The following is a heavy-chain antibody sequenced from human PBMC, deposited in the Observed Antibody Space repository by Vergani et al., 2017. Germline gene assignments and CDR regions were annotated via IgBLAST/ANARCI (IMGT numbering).Heavy chain of an antibody. D-gene: IGHD6-13*01. CDR2: ISSTSSYI. V-gene: IGHV3-21*01. CDR1: GFTFSSYN. J-gene: IGHJ5*02. Sequence: VQLVESGGGVVRPGGSLRLTCAASGFTFSSYNMNWVRQAPGKGLEWISSISSTSSYIYYADSVKGRFTISRDNAKNSLYLQMNSLRAEDTAAYYCARPPYSGSNWFDPWGQGTLVTVSS. CDR3: ARPPYSGSNWFDP.